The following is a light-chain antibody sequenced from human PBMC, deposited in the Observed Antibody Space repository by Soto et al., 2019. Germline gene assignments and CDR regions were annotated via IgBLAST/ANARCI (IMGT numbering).Light chain of an antibody. CDR2: EAS. CDR3: QQSQAYTPLT. J-gene: IGKJ4*01. CDR1: HSISNW. Sequence: DIQMTQSPSTLSAFVGDRVTITCRASHSISNWVAWYQQKPGKAPHLLIYEASTLLTGVPSRLSGSGSGTEFNLTISSLQPDDSATDFCQQSQAYTPLTFGGGTKVQIK. V-gene: IGKV1-5*03.